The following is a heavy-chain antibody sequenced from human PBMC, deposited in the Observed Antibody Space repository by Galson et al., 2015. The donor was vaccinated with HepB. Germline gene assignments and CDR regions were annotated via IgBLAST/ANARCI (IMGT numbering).Heavy chain of an antibody. V-gene: IGHV7-4-1*02. J-gene: IGHJ4*02. Sequence: SVKVSCKASGYTFTSYAMNWVRQAPGQGLEWMGWINTNTGNPTYAQGFTGRFVFSLDTSVSTAYLQISSLKAEDTAVYYCAKRLLMGPNYFDLWGQGTLVTVSS. D-gene: IGHD2-15*01. CDR2: INTNTGNP. CDR1: GYTFTSYA. CDR3: AKRLLMGPNYFDL.